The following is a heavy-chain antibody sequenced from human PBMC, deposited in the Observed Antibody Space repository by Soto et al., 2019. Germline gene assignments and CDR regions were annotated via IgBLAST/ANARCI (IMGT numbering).Heavy chain of an antibody. J-gene: IGHJ4*02. CDR2: FYDSGST. CDR3: AREVDY. V-gene: IGHV4-31*03. CDR1: GDSISSGGYF. Sequence: QVQLQESGPGLVKPSQTLSLTCTVSGDSISSGGYFWSWIRQHTEKGLEWIGYFYDSGSTNYNPSPKSRATISVDTSKHQCSLNLSYVTAADTGVYYCAREVDYCGQGTLVTVSS.